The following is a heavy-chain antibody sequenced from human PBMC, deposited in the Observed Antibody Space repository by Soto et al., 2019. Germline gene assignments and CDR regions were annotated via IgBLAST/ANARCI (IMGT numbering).Heavy chain of an antibody. J-gene: IGHJ4*02. CDR1: GFTFTTYY. V-gene: IGHV3-7*03. CDR3: SRENWFQDY. D-gene: IGHD3-10*01. CDR2: IKNDGSEQ. Sequence: PGGSLRVSCAASGFTFTTYYMTWVRQAPGKGLEWVASIKNDGSEQYYVDSVKGRFTISRDNAKNSLYLQMNSLRAGDTALYYCSRENWFQDYWGQGTLVTVSS.